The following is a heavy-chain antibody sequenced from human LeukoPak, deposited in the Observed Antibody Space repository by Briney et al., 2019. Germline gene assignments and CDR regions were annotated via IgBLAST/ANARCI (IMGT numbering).Heavy chain of an antibody. Sequence: SGTLSLTCAVSGGSISSSKWWSWVRQPPGKGLEWIGEIYHSGSTNYNPSLKSRVTIPVDKSKTQFSLKLSSVTAADTAVYCCARAPMVRGVITPYYFDYWGQGTLVTVSS. CDR1: GGSISSSKW. CDR2: IYHSGST. J-gene: IGHJ4*02. D-gene: IGHD3-10*01. V-gene: IGHV4-4*01. CDR3: ARAPMVRGVITPYYFDY.